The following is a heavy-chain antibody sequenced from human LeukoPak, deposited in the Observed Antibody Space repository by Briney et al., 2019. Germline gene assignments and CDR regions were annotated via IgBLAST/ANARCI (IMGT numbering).Heavy chain of an antibody. CDR3: ARGVYSGSWYGY. V-gene: IGHV4-59*13. CDR2: IYFSGYT. J-gene: IGHJ4*02. Sequence: PSETLSLTCNVSGGSISSYYWSWIRQSPGKGLEWIGYIYFSGYTHYNPSLKSRVTILVDTSKNEFSLKLSSVTAADTAVYYCARGVYSGSWYGYWGQGTLVTVSS. D-gene: IGHD6-13*01. CDR1: GGSISSYY.